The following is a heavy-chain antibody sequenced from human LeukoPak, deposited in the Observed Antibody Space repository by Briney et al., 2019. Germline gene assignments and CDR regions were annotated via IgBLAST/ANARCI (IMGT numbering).Heavy chain of an antibody. J-gene: IGHJ4*02. CDR3: GGGEDDFLTGYYRKNDY. D-gene: IGHD3-9*01. Sequence: SVKVSCKASGGTFSSYAISWVRQAPGQGLEWMGRIIPILGIANYAQKFQGRVTITADKSTSTAYMELSSLRSEDTAVYYCGGGEDDFLTGYYRKNDYWGQGTLVTVSS. V-gene: IGHV1-69*04. CDR2: IIPILGIA. CDR1: GGTFSSYA.